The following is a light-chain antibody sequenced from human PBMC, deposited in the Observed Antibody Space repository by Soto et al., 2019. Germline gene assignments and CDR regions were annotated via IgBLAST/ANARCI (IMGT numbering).Light chain of an antibody. V-gene: IGKV4-1*01. CDR3: QQYYDTFSWT. CDR1: QSVLYSSNNKNY. Sequence: DIVMTQSPDSLAVSLGERATINCKSSQSVLYSSNNKNYLAWYQQKPGQPPQLLIYWASTRESGVPDRFSGSGSGTDFTLTISSLQADDVEVYYCQQYYDTFSWTFGQGTKVEIK. J-gene: IGKJ1*01. CDR2: WAS.